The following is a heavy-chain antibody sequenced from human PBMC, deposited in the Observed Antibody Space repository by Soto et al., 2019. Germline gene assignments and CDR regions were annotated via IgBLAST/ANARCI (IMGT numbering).Heavy chain of an antibody. Sequence: SETLSLTCTVSGGSFSGYYWSWIRQPPGKGLEWIGEINHSGSTNYNPSLKSRVTISVDTSKNQFSLKLSSVTAADTAVYYCARERVRAMMGDYYYYGMDVWGQGTTVTVSS. J-gene: IGHJ6*02. V-gene: IGHV4-34*01. D-gene: IGHD3-10*01. CDR3: ARERVRAMMGDYYYYGMDV. CDR2: INHSGST. CDR1: GGSFSGYY.